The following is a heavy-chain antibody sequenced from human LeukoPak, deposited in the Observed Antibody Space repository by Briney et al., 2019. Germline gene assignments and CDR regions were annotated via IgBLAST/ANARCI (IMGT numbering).Heavy chain of an antibody. Sequence: SETLSLTCTVSGGSISSSSYYWGWIRQPPGKGLEWIGSIYYSGSTYYNPSLKSRVTISVDTSKNQFSLKLSSVTAADTAVYYCAGLGGSEMATIKAYFDYWGQGTLVTVSS. V-gene: IGHV4-39*01. J-gene: IGHJ4*02. CDR3: AGLGGSEMATIKAYFDY. CDR1: GGSISSSSYY. CDR2: IYYSGST. D-gene: IGHD5-24*01.